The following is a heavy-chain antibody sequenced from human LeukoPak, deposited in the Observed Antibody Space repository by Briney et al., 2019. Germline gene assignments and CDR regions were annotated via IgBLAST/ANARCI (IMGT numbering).Heavy chain of an antibody. Sequence: SETLSLTCTVSGGSISSGYYWGWIRQPPGKGLEWIGSIYHSGSTYYNPSLKSRVTISVDTSKNQFSLKLSSVTAADTAVYYCARGSGDFWSGYYTTVANDYWGQGTLVTVSS. J-gene: IGHJ4*02. D-gene: IGHD3-3*01. CDR2: IYHSGST. V-gene: IGHV4-38-2*02. CDR3: ARGSGDFWSGYYTTVANDY. CDR1: GGSISSGYY.